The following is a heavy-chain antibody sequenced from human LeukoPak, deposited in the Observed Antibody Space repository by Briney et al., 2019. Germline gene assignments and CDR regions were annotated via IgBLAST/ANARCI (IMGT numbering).Heavy chain of an antibody. D-gene: IGHD3-10*01. CDR2: ISGSGTVT. Sequence: GGSLRLSCAASGFTFSSYEMNWVRQAPGKGLEWISYISGSGTVTHYADSVKGRFTISRDNSKNTLYLQMNSLRAEDTAVYYCAGVLLWFGESLPNMDVWGKGTTVTISS. CDR1: GFTFSSYE. J-gene: IGHJ6*03. CDR3: AGVLLWFGESLPNMDV. V-gene: IGHV3-48*03.